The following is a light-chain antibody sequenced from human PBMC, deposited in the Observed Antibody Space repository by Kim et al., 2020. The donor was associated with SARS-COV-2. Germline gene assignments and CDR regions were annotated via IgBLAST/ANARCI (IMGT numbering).Light chain of an antibody. J-gene: IGLJ3*02. Sequence: GQSITISCPGTSSDVGGYNYFSWYQQHPGKAPKLMIYDVSNRPSGVSNRFSGSKSGNTASLTISGLQAEDEADYYCSSYTSSSTRVFGGGTQLTVL. V-gene: IGLV2-14*03. CDR1: SSDVGGYNY. CDR2: DVS. CDR3: SSYTSSSTRV.